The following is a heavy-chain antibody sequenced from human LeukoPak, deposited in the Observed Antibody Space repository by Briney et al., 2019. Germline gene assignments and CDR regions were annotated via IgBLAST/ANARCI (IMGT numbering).Heavy chain of an antibody. CDR3: ARDWSSSWFDY. D-gene: IGHD6-13*01. V-gene: IGHV3-7*01. Sequence: GGSLRLSCAASGFTFSTFSMHWVRQAPGKGLEWVANINEDGSEENYVDSVKDRFAISRDNARNSLYLQLNSLRADDAAVYYCARDWSSSWFDYWGRGTLVTVSS. CDR2: INEDGSEE. J-gene: IGHJ4*02. CDR1: GFTFSTFS.